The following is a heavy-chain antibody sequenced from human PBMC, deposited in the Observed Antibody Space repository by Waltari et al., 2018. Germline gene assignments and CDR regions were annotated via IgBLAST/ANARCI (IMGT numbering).Heavy chain of an antibody. Sequence: QVQLVQSGAEVKKPWASVKVSCKASGYTFTGYYMHWVRQAPGQRLEWMGWSNPNRCVTNDAQKFQGRVTMTRDTSINIAYMELTRLTSDDTAVYFCARELVAVAGSRPNALDIWGQGTVVTVSS. V-gene: IGHV1-2*02. J-gene: IGHJ3*02. D-gene: IGHD6-19*01. CDR1: GYTFTGYY. CDR3: ARELVAVAGSRPNALDI. CDR2: SNPNRCVT.